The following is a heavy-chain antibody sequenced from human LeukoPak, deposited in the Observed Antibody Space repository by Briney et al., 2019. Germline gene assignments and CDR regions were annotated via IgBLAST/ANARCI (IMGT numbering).Heavy chain of an antibody. D-gene: IGHD3-9*01. CDR3: ARLSKGRYFDYIFDY. CDR2: IYDTGST. J-gene: IGHJ4*02. Sequence: SDTLSLTCTVSGGSVSITEVYCGWIRQPRGEGVQWIGNIYDTGSTYYNPSLNSRVTMSVDTSQNRFSLKMTSVTAADTAVYYCARLSKGRYFDYIFDYWGQGTLVTVSS. CDR1: GGSVSITEVY. V-gene: IGHV4-39*01.